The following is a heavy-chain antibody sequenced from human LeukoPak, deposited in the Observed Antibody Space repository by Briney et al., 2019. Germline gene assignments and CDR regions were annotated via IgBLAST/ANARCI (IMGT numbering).Heavy chain of an antibody. V-gene: IGHV3-74*01. CDR3: AREISPLTGYFDY. J-gene: IGHJ4*02. D-gene: IGHD3-9*01. CDR1: GFTFNNYW. CDR2: INSDGSST. Sequence: EGSLRLSCAASGFTFNNYWMHWVRQAPGKGLVWVSRINSDGSSTNYADSVKGLFTISRDNARNTLFLQMNSLRAEDTAVYYCAREISPLTGYFDYWGQGNLATVSS.